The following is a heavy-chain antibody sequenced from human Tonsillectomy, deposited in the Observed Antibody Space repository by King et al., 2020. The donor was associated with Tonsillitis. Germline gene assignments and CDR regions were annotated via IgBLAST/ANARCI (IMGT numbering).Heavy chain of an antibody. J-gene: IGHJ2*01. CDR3: ANEGGVCSSTSCYDNWFFDL. CDR2: IGYDGSSK. Sequence: VQLVESGGGVVQRGGSLRLSCAASGFTFSTYGMHWVRQAPGKGLEWVAFIGYDGSSKYYADSMKGRFTISRDNSKNTLYLQMNSLTAEDTAVYYCANEGGVCSSTSCYDNWFFDLWGRGTLVTVSS. D-gene: IGHD2-2*01. CDR1: GFTFSTYG. V-gene: IGHV3-30*02.